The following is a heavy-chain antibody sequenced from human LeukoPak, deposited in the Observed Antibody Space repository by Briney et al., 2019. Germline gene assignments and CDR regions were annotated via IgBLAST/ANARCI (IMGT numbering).Heavy chain of an antibody. CDR3: ARETNWTFDY. CDR1: GEYIRKYY. V-gene: IGHV4-4*07. D-gene: IGHD1-20*01. J-gene: IGHJ4*02. Sequence: KPSETLSLTCTVSGEYIRKYYWSWIRQPAGKGLEWIGRIYTSGTTDYNPSLESRVTMSIDTSNNYFSLKLSSVTAADTAVYYCARETNWTFDYWGQETLVTVSS. CDR2: IYTSGTT.